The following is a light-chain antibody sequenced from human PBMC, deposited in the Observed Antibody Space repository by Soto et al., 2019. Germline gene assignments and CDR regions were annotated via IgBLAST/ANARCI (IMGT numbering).Light chain of an antibody. V-gene: IGLV1-40*01. CDR3: QSYDSRHVV. J-gene: IGLJ2*01. CDR1: SSIIGAGYD. CDR2: GNS. Sequence: QAVVTQPPSVSGAPGQRVTISCTGSSSIIGAGYDVHWYQQLPGTAPKLLIYGNSNRPAGVPDRFSGSKSGTSASLAITGLQAEDEADYYCQSYDSRHVVFGGGTKLTVL.